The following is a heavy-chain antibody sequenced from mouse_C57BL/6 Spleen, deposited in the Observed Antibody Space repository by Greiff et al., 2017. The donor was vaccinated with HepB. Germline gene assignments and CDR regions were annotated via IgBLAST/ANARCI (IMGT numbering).Heavy chain of an antibody. V-gene: IGHV5-16*01. CDR1: GFTFSDYY. D-gene: IGHD2-4*01. CDR2: INYDGSST. Sequence: EVKLEESEGGLVQPGSSMKLSCTASGFTFSDYYMAWVRQVPEKGLEWVANINYDGSSTYYLDSLKSRFIISRDNAKNILYLQMSRLKSEDTATYYCAREDYEKAMDYWGQGTSVTVSS. J-gene: IGHJ4*01. CDR3: AREDYEKAMDY.